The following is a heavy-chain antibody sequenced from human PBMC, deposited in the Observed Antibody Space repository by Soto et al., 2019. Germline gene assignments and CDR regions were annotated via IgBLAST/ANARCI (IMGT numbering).Heavy chain of an antibody. Sequence: GGSLRLSCVASGFTFSSYSMSWVRQAPGKGLEWVSGFRAGGDDGTTYYADSVKGRFTISRDNSKNTLFLQMNSLRAEDTAIYYCAKKVNSGSGSQYFDYFGQGTLVTVSS. CDR1: GFTFSSYS. CDR2: FRAGGDDGTT. CDR3: AKKVNSGSGSQYFDY. V-gene: IGHV3-23*01. J-gene: IGHJ4*02. D-gene: IGHD3-10*01.